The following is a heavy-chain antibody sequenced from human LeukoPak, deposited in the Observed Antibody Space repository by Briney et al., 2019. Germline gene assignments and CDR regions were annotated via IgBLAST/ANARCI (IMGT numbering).Heavy chain of an antibody. CDR2: ISSSGSTI. CDR3: ARADDYGDVRFDY. D-gene: IGHD4-17*01. Sequence: GGSLRLSCAASGFTFSSYEMNWVRQAPGKGLEWVSYISSSGSTIYYADSVKGRFTISRDNAKNSLFLQINSLRAEDTAVYYCARADDYGDVRFDYWGQGTLVTVSS. J-gene: IGHJ4*02. V-gene: IGHV3-48*03. CDR1: GFTFSSYE.